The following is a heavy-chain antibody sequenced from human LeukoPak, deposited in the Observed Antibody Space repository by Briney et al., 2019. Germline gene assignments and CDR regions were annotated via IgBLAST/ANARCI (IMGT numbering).Heavy chain of an antibody. V-gene: IGHV4-59*01. CDR2: ISYSGST. CDR3: ARLYSSSLGRVFDY. J-gene: IGHJ4*02. Sequence: NPSETLSLTCTVSGGSISSYYWSWIRQPPGKGLEWIWYISYSGSTNYNPSLKSRVTISVDTSKNQFSLKLSSVTAADTSIYYCARLYSSSLGRVFDYWGQGTLVTVSS. CDR1: GGSISSYY. D-gene: IGHD6-13*01.